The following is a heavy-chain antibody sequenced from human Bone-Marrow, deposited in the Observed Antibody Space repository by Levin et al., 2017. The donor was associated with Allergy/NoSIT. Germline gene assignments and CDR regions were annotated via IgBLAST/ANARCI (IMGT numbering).Heavy chain of an antibody. Sequence: GGSLRLPCAASGFTVNNNFMIWFRQAPGKGLEWVSLIYSGGITHYADSVKGRFTISRDSSKNTLYLQMNSLRAEDTAVYYCARDRTCNGGSCYGSWGQGTLVTVSS. CDR3: ARDRTCNGGSCYGS. CDR1: GFTVNNNF. CDR2: IYSGGIT. D-gene: IGHD2-15*01. J-gene: IGHJ4*02. V-gene: IGHV3-53*01.